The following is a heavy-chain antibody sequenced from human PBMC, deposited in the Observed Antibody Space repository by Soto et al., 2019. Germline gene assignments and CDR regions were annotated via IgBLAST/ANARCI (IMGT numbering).Heavy chain of an antibody. Sequence: QVQLVQSGAEVKKPESSVKVSCKAPGGTFSTYAISWVRQAPGQGLEWMGGIIPMFGTANYAQRFQDRVTITADEYTNTVYMEVSSLRSEDTAVYFCASGIQLWLRRINNGYSGWGQGTLVTVSS. CDR2: IIPMFGTA. V-gene: IGHV1-69*12. CDR3: ASGIQLWLRRINNGYSG. D-gene: IGHD5-18*01. CDR1: GGTFSTYA. J-gene: IGHJ4*02.